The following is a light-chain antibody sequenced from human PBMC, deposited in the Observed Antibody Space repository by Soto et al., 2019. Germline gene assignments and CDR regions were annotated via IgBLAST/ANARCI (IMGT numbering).Light chain of an antibody. Sequence: TVVRQSANTLTLSPGERATLSCRASQSVSSSSLAWYQQRPGQAPRLLIYGTSSRATGIPDRFSGSWSGTDLTINISRLEPEDFAVYFCQRYGSPLLITFAQGTRLEI. J-gene: IGKJ5*01. CDR3: QRYGSPLLIT. CDR1: QSVSSSS. V-gene: IGKV3-20*01. CDR2: GTS.